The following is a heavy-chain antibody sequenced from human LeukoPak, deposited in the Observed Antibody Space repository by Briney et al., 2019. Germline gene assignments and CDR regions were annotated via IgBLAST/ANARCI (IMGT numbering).Heavy chain of an antibody. CDR3: ATSQVEDSSGPGGY. V-gene: IGHV3-53*01. Sequence: GGSLRLSCAASGFTVSSNYMSWVRQAPGKGLEWVSVIYSGSSTYYADSVKGRFTISRDNSKNTLYLQMNSLRAEDTAVYYCATSQVEDSSGPGGYWGQGTLVTVSS. J-gene: IGHJ4*02. CDR1: GFTVSSNY. D-gene: IGHD3-22*01. CDR2: IYSGSST.